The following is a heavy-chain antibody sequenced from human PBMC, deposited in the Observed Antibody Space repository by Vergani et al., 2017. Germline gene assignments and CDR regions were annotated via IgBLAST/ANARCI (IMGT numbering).Heavy chain of an antibody. V-gene: IGHV3-21*02. CDR2: ISGGSSYV. Sequence: EVQVVQSGRGLVKPGGSLRLSCETSGFIFSDYNLNWVRQAPGSGLEWVASISGGSSYVNYAVSVKGRFTISRDNAKNSLFLQMNSLRAEDTAVYYCVREETFYDSVSDYLAGYFDHWGQGALVTVSS. CDR3: VREETFYDSVSDYLAGYFDH. J-gene: IGHJ4*02. D-gene: IGHD3-3*01. CDR1: GFIFSDYN.